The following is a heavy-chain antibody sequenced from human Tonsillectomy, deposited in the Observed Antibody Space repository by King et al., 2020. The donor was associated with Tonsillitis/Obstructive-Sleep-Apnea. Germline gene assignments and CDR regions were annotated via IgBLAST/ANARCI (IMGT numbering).Heavy chain of an antibody. J-gene: IGHJ4*02. Sequence: VQLVQSGAEVKKPGASVKVSCKGSGYILNTYYMHWVRQAPGQGLEWMGIINPSGGSTSYAQKFQGRITMTRDTSTSTVYMELSSLRSEDTAVYYCARAYSNGDTDYWGQGTLVTVSS. V-gene: IGHV1-46*02. CDR2: INPSGGST. D-gene: IGHD6-19*01. CDR3: ARAYSNGDTDY. CDR1: GYILNTYY.